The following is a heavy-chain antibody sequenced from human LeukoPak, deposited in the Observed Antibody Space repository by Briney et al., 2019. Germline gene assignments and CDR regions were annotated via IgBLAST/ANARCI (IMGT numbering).Heavy chain of an antibody. D-gene: IGHD2-2*01. Sequence: GGSLRLSCAASGFTFSSYAMHWVRQAPGKGLEWVAVISYDGSNKYYADSVKGRLTISRDNSKNTLYLQMNSLRAEDTAVYYCARIIRWVPATMTQPRRSPSNQYYYYMDVWGNGTTVTVSS. CDR3: ARIIRWVPATMTQPRRSPSNQYYYYMDV. CDR1: GFTFSSYA. CDR2: ISYDGSNK. J-gene: IGHJ6*03. V-gene: IGHV3-30*04.